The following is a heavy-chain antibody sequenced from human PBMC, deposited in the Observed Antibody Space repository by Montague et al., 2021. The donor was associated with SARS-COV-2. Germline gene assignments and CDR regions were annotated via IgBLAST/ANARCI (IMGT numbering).Heavy chain of an antibody. D-gene: IGHD5-12*01. CDR3: ARKDIALGYGVDA. J-gene: IGHJ6*02. CDR2: INSSGRT. CDR1: GGSMTSALYY. V-gene: IGHV4-31*03. Sequence: TLSLTCSVSGGSMTSALYYWSWIRQRPGKGLEWIAYINSSGRTNYNSCLRSRLSISLDASNSQFSLKLSSVTAADTAVYYCARKDIALGYGVDAWGQGTTVPVSS.